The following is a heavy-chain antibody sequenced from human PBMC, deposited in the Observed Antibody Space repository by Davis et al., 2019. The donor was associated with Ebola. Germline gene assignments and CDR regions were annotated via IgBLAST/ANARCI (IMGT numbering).Heavy chain of an antibody. D-gene: IGHD3-10*01. CDR1: GGPISSYY. J-gene: IGHJ3*02. CDR3: ARGELLDI. CDR2: INHSGST. Sequence: MPSETLSLTCTVSGGPISSYYWSWIRQPPGKGLEWIGEINHSGSTNYNPSLKSRVTISVDTSKNQFSLKLSSVTAADTADYYCARGELLDIWGQGTMVTVSS. V-gene: IGHV4-34*01.